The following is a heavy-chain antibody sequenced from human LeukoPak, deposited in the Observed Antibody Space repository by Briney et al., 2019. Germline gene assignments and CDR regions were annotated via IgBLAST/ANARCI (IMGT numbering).Heavy chain of an antibody. V-gene: IGHV3-23*01. CDR3: AKDSPFSKSSGPEREQVDY. Sequence: GGSLRLSCAASGFTFSSYAMSWVRQAPGKGLEWVSAISGSGGSTYYADSVKGRFTISRDNSKNTLYLQMNSLRAEDTAVYYCAKDSPFSKSSGPEREQVDYWGQGTLVTVSS. D-gene: IGHD6-19*01. CDR2: ISGSGGST. CDR1: GFTFSSYA. J-gene: IGHJ4*02.